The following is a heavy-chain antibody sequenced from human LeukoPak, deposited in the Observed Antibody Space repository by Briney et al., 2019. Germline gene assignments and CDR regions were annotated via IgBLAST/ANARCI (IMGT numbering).Heavy chain of an antibody. J-gene: IGHJ4*02. CDR1: GFMFNGYS. Sequence: GGSLRLSCAASGFMFNGYSLTWVRQAPGKGLEWISYISAGSDYIYYTDSVKGRFTISRDNAKNSLYLQMNSLRAEDTAVYYCARDPRPGEVASWGQGTLVTVSS. V-gene: IGHV3-21*05. D-gene: IGHD2-15*01. CDR2: ISAGSDYI. CDR3: ARDPRPGEVAS.